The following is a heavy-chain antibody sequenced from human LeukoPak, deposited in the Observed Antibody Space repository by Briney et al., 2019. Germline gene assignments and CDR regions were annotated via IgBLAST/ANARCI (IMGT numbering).Heavy chain of an antibody. J-gene: IGHJ4*02. Sequence: ASVNVSCKASGYIFTGYHMHWVRQAPGQGLEWMGWINPYSGDTNFAQKFQGRVTMTRDTTIRTAYMELRGLRSDDTAVYYCARDRVITTTIIPRGAPNYWGQGTQVTVSS. CDR3: ARDRVITTTIIPRGAPNY. CDR1: GYIFTGYH. V-gene: IGHV1-2*02. CDR2: INPYSGDT. D-gene: IGHD3-22*01.